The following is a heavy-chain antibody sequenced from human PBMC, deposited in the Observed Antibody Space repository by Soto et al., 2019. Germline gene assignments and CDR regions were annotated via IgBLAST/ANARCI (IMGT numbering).Heavy chain of an antibody. J-gene: IGHJ6*02. CDR2: IYTSGST. Sequence: SETLSLTCTVSGGSISSYYWSWIRQPAGKGLEWIGRIYTSGSTNYSPSLKSRVTMSVDTSKNQFSLKLSSVTAADTAVYYCARDSSLMAYYGMDVWGQGTTVTVSS. CDR3: ARDSSLMAYYGMDV. D-gene: IGHD3-10*01. CDR1: GGSISSYY. V-gene: IGHV4-4*07.